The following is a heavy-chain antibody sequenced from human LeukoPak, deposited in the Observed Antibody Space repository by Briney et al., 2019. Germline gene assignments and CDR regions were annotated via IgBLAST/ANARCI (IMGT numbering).Heavy chain of an antibody. CDR2: ISSSSSYI. Sequence: GGSLRLSCAASGFTFSSYSMNWVRQAPGKGLEWVSSISSSSSYIYYADSVKGRFTISRDNAKNSLYLQMNSLRAEDTAVYYCAGDSAALMVRGNFDYWGQGTLVTVSS. J-gene: IGHJ4*02. D-gene: IGHD3-10*01. CDR3: AGDSAALMVRGNFDY. V-gene: IGHV3-21*01. CDR1: GFTFSSYS.